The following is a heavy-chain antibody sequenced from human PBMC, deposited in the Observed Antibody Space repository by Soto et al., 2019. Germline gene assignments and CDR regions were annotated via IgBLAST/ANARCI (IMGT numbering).Heavy chain of an antibody. Sequence: ASVKVSCKASGYTFTSYAMHWVRQAPGQGLEWMGWISAYNGNTNYAQKLQGRVTMTTDTSTSTAYMELRSLRSEDTAVYYCATDSGSYYAFDYWGQGTLVTVSS. D-gene: IGHD3-10*01. CDR1: GYTFTSYA. CDR3: ATDSGSYYAFDY. CDR2: ISAYNGNT. V-gene: IGHV1-18*01. J-gene: IGHJ4*02.